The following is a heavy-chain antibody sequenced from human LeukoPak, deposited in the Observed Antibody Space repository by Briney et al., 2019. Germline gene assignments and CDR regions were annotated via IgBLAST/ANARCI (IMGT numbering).Heavy chain of an antibody. Sequence: GGSLRLSCAASGFTFSSYAMSWVRQAPGKGLEWVSAISGSGGSTNYADSVKGRFTISRDNSKNTQYLQMNSLRAEDTAVYYGAKSGDSGSYYGGYYYCGMDVWGQGTTVTVSS. CDR2: ISGSGGST. D-gene: IGHD3-10*01. V-gene: IGHV3-23*01. J-gene: IGHJ6*02. CDR3: AKSGDSGSYYGGYYYCGMDV. CDR1: GFTFSSYA.